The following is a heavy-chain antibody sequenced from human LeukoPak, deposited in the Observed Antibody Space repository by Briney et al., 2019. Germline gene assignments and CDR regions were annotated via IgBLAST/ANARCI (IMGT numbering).Heavy chain of an antibody. CDR1: GFTFSSYG. CDR3: AKVSSSSSEEYY. CDR2: ISYDGSNK. Sequence: GGSLRLSCAASGFTFSSYGMHWVRQAPGKGLEWVAVISYDGSNKYYADSVKGRFTISRDNSKNTLYLQMNSLRAEDTAVYYCAKVSSSSSEEYYWGQGTLVTVSS. V-gene: IGHV3-30*18. J-gene: IGHJ4*02. D-gene: IGHD6-6*01.